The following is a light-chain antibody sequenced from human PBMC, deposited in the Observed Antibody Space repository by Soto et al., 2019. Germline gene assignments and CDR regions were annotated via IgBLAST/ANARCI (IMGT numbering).Light chain of an antibody. CDR3: QQYGSSPRT. Sequence: EIVLTQSPGTRSLSPGERATLSCRASQSLSSSQLAWYQQKPGQAPRLLIHDASSRATGISDRFTGSGSGTDFTLTITTLGPEDFAVYYCQQYGSSPRTFGLGTKVDIK. CDR2: DAS. J-gene: IGKJ1*01. V-gene: IGKV3-20*01. CDR1: QSLSSSQ.